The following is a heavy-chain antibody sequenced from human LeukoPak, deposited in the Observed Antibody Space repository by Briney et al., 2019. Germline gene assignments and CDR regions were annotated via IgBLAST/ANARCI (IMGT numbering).Heavy chain of an antibody. V-gene: IGHV3-13*04. CDR2: IGTAGDT. D-gene: IGHD5-18*01. Sequence: PGGSLRLSCAATGFTFSSYDMHWVRQATGRGLEWVSSIGTAGDTYYTGSVRGRFTITRENARNSFYLQMNSLRAGDTAVYYCARAGGHSFGYGPELDLWGQGTKVTVSS. CDR1: GFTFSSYD. J-gene: IGHJ3*01. CDR3: ARAGGHSFGYGPELDL.